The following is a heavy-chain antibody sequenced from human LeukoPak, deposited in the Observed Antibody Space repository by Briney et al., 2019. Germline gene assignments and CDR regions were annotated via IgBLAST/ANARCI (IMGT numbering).Heavy chain of an antibody. J-gene: IGHJ5*02. CDR2: IYTSGST. Sequence: PSETLSLTCTVSGGSISSGSYYWSWIRQPAGKGLEWIGRIYTSGSTNYNPSLKSRVTISVDTSKNQFSLKLSSVTAADTAVYYCAGTRRHWFDPWGQGTLVTVSS. V-gene: IGHV4-61*02. CDR1: GGSISSGSYY. D-gene: IGHD1-14*01. CDR3: AGTRRHWFDP.